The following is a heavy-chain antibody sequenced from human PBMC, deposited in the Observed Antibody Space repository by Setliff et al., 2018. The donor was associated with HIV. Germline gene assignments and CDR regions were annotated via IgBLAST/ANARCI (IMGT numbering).Heavy chain of an antibody. J-gene: IGHJ4*02. Sequence: SETLSLTCAVSGYSIGSGSFWGWIRQPPGKGLEWIATIPHNGGTYYNPDPSLTGRVTISVDTSKNQFSLKLAVVTAADTAVYYCARYSTLTTNFDYWGQGTLVTVSS. CDR2: IPHNGGT. CDR1: GYSIGSGSF. V-gene: IGHV4-38-2*01. D-gene: IGHD4-17*01. CDR3: ARYSTLTTNFDY.